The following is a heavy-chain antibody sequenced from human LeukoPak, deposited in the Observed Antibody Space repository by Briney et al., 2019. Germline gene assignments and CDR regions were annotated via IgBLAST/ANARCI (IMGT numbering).Heavy chain of an antibody. V-gene: IGHV3-74*01. D-gene: IGHD2-2*01. CDR3: VSFYETN. CDR2: VNSDGSWT. CDR1: GNYW. J-gene: IGHJ4*02. Sequence: GSLPLSCAASGNYWMLWVRQAPGQGLVWVSHVNSDGSWTSHADSVKGRFTISKDNAKNTVYLQMNNLRTEDTAVYYCVSFYETNWGRGTLVTVSS.